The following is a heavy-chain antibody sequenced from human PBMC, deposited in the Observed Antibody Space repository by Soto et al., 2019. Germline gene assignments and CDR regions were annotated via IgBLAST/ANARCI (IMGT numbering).Heavy chain of an antibody. D-gene: IGHD4-17*01. J-gene: IGHJ6*02. CDR2: IIPILVMA. CDR1: GGTFSSNT. V-gene: IGHV1-69*08. Sequence: QVQLVQSGAEGKKPGSWLKFSCRASGGTFSSNTISWVRQPPEKGLNGMGRIIPILVMANYAQKSQGRVTITEDKSTSTAYMELSSLRSEDTAVYYCARDYYGDYGSGYYYGMDVWGQGTTVTVSS. CDR3: ARDYYGDYGSGYYYGMDV.